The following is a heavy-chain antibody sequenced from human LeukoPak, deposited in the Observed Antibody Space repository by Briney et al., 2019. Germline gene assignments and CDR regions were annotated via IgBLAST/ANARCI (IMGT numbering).Heavy chain of an antibody. CDR3: ARNLPAADY. Sequence: QTGGSLRLSCAASGFTFSSYSMNWVRQAPGKGLEWVSYISSSSGTRYYADSVKGRFTISRDNAKNSLYLQMNSLRAEDTAVYYCARNLPAADYWGQGTLVTVSS. CDR2: ISSSSGTR. CDR1: GFTFSSYS. D-gene: IGHD2-2*01. V-gene: IGHV3-48*04. J-gene: IGHJ4*02.